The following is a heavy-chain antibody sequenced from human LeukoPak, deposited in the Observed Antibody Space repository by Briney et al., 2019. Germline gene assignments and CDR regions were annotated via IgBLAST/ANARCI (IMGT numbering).Heavy chain of an antibody. CDR2: INHSGTT. CDR3: ARGEGCNSSSCFHDY. D-gene: IGHD2-2*01. V-gene: IGHV4-34*01. J-gene: IGHJ4*02. Sequence: SETLSLSCAVYAGSFSGYYWSWIRRPPGKGLEWIGEINHSGTTNYRPSLESRLTISVDTSKNQFSLKLSSVTAADTAVYYCARGEGCNSSSCFHDYWGQGTLVTVSS. CDR1: AGSFSGYY.